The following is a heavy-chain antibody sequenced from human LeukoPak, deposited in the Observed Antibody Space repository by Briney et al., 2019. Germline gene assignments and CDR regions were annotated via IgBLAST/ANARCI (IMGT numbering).Heavy chain of an antibody. V-gene: IGHV4-61*01. D-gene: IGHD1-1*01. Sequence: SETLSLTCTVSGGSVSNASYYWSWIRQPPGKGLDWIGYVYYSGSPNYNPSLKSRVTISVDTSKNQFSLKLSSVTAADTAVYYCARTLQLAQFDYWGQGTLVTVSS. J-gene: IGHJ4*02. CDR3: ARTLQLAQFDY. CDR2: VYYSGSP. CDR1: GGSVSNASYY.